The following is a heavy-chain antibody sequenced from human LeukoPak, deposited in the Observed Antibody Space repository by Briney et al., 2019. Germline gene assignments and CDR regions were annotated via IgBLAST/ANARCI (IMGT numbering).Heavy chain of an antibody. CDR3: ATYRQVLLPFES. D-gene: IGHD2-8*02. Sequence: HPGGSLRLSCAASGFTFSTFAMIWVRQPPGKGLEWVSSIFAGGGEIHYAASVRGRFTISRDNSKSTLSLQMNSPRAEDTAIYYCATYRQVLLPFESWGQGTLVTVSS. J-gene: IGHJ4*02. V-gene: IGHV3-23*01. CDR1: GFTFSTFA. CDR2: IFAGGGEI.